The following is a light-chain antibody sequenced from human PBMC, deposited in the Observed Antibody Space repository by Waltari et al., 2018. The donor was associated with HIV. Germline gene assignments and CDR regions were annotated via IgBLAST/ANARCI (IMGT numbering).Light chain of an antibody. CDR2: VTSGGSH. J-gene: IGLJ2*01. CDR1: SGHTNYA. CDR3: HTWGPGIQV. V-gene: IGLV4-69*01. Sequence: QVVLTQSPSASASLGASVKLTCTLSSGHTNYAIAWHQQKPGKGPRDLMKVTSGGSHIKGDGIPDRFSGSSSGAERYLTISSLQSDDEADYYCHTWGPGIQVFGGGTKLTVL.